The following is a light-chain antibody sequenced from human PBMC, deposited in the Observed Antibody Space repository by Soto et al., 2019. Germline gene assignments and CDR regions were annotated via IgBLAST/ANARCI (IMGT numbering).Light chain of an antibody. CDR2: AAS. V-gene: IGKV1-39*01. Sequence: DIQMTQSPSSLSASVGDRVTITCRASQSISSYLNWYQQKPGKAPKLLIYAASSLQSGVPSRFSGSVSGTDFTLTISSLKPEDFATYYCQQSYSTPWTFGQGTKVEIK. CDR3: QQSYSTPWT. J-gene: IGKJ1*01. CDR1: QSISSY.